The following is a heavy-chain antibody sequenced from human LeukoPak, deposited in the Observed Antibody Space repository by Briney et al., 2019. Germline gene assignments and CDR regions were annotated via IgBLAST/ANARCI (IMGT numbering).Heavy chain of an antibody. J-gene: IGHJ4*02. D-gene: IGHD2-2*02. CDR2: ISGSGGST. CDR1: GFTFSSYA. V-gene: IGHV3-23*01. CDR3: AKATGYCSSTSCYMGGFDY. Sequence: GGSLRLSCAASGFTFSSYAMSWVRQAPGKGLEWVSAISGSGGSTYYADSVKGRFTISRDNSKNTLYLQMNSLRAEDTAVYYCAKATGYCSSTSCYMGGFDYWGQGTLVTVSS.